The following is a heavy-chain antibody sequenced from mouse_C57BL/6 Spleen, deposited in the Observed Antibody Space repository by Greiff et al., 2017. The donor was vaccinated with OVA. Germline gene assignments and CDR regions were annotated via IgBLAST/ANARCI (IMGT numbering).Heavy chain of an antibody. V-gene: IGHV1-26*01. CDR1: GYTFTDYN. Sequence: VQLQQSGPELVKPGASVKISCKASGYTFTDYNMNWVKQSHGKSLEWIGDINPNNGGTSYNQKFKGKATLTVDKSSSTAYMELRSLTSEDSAVYYCERAPLFAYWGQGTLVTVSA. CDR2: INPNNGGT. J-gene: IGHJ3*01. CDR3: ERAPLFAY.